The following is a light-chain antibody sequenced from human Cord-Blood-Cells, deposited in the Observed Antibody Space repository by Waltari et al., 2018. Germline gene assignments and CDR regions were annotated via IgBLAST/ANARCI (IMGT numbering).Light chain of an antibody. CDR1: SSDVGSYNL. J-gene: IGLJ3*02. V-gene: IGLV2-23*01. CDR3: CSYAGSSTWV. CDR2: EGS. Sequence: QSALTQPASVSGSPGQSITISCTGTSSDVGSYNLVSWYQQHPGKAPKLMIYEGSKRTSGFSNRFAGSKSGNTASLTISGLQAEDEADYYCCSYAGSSTWVFGGGTKLTVL.